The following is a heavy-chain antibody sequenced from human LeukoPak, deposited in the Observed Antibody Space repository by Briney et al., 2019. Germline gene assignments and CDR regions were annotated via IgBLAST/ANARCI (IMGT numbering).Heavy chain of an antibody. CDR2: INHSGST. D-gene: IGHD4-17*01. CDR3: ARGTVTYWYFDL. V-gene: IGHV4-34*01. Sequence: SETLSLTCAVYGGSFSGYYWSWIRQPPGKGPEWIGEINHSGSTNYNPSLKSRVTISVDTSKNQFSLKLSSVTAADTAVYYCARGTVTYWYFDLWGRGTLVTVSS. CDR1: GGSFSGYY. J-gene: IGHJ2*01.